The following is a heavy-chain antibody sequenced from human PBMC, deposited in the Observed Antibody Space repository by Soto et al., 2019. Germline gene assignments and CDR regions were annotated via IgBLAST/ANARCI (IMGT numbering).Heavy chain of an antibody. D-gene: IGHD5-18*01. Sequence: QVQLVESGGGLVQPGRSLRLSCAASGFTFTSYGMHWVRQAPGKGLEWVAALSDGGSNKYYADSVKGRFTISRDNSKKTLYLRITSLRTEDTAVYYCARGCDYVDKALGLPLDYWGWGSLVSVSS. J-gene: IGHJ4*02. CDR1: GFTFTSYG. V-gene: IGHV3-30*03. CDR2: LSDGGSNK. CDR3: ARGCDYVDKALGLPLDY.